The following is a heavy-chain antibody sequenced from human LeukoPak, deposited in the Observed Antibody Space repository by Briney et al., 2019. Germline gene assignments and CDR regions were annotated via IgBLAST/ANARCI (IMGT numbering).Heavy chain of an antibody. D-gene: IGHD2-2*01. CDR1: GGSISSGGYY. V-gene: IGHV4-30-2*01. CDR3: ARDNVVPAAMDY. J-gene: IGHJ4*02. CDR2: IYHSGST. Sequence: PSQTLSLTCTVSGGSISSGGYYWSWIRQPPGKGLEWIGYIYHSGSTYYNPSLKSRVTISVDRSKNQFSLKLSSATAADTAVYYCARDNVVPAAMDYWGQGTLVTVSS.